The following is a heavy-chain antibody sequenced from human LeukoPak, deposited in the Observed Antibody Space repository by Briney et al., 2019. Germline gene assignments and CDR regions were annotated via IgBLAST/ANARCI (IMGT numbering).Heavy chain of an antibody. D-gene: IGHD4-17*01. CDR2: ISAYNNYT. J-gene: IGHJ5*02. V-gene: IGHV1-18*01. CDR3: AREGADDHGRLLWFDP. Sequence: ASVKVSCKASGYTFTHYIINWVRQAPGQGLEWMGKISAYNNYTTYAQKFQGRIAMTTDTSTNTAYMDLGSLRSDDTAFYYCAREGADDHGRLLWFDPWGQGTLVTVSS. CDR1: GYTFTHYI.